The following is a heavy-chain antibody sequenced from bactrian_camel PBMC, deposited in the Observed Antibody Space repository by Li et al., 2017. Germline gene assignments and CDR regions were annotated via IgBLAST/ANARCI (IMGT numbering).Heavy chain of an antibody. J-gene: IGHJ6*01. CDR2: MSASSV. CDR1: RFFAC. CDR3: GADPFAGANCDTNLDFRY. D-gene: IGHD3*01. V-gene: IGHV3S53*01. Sequence: HVQLVESGGGSAQAGGSLILSCAASRFFACMGWFRQAPGNRREGLASMSASSVKYADSLAGRLYIYKHLGNRTLNLQIDSLQPEDTAMYYCGADPFAGANCDTNLDFRYQGQGTQVTVS.